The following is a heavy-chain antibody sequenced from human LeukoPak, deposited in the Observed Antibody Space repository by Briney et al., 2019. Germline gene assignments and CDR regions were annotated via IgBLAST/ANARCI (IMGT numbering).Heavy chain of an antibody. CDR3: AKRGVVIRVILVGFHKEAYYFDS. J-gene: IGHJ4*02. CDR2: IGASGGGT. CDR1: GITLSNYG. V-gene: IGHV3-23*01. D-gene: IGHD3-22*01. Sequence: PGGSLRLSRAVSGITLSNYGMSWVRQAPGKGLEWVAGIGASGGGTNYADSVKGRFTISRDNPKNTLYLQMNSLRAEDTAVYFCAKRGVVIRVILVGFHKEAYYFDSWGQGALVTVSS.